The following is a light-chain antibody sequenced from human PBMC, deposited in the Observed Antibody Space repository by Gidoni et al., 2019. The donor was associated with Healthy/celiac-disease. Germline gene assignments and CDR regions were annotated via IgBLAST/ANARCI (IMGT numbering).Light chain of an antibody. V-gene: IGLV2-23*02. Sequence: QSALTQPASVSGSPGQSITISCTGTSSDVGSYNLVSWYQQHPGEAPKLMIYEVSNRPSGDSKRFSGSKSGNAASVTITGRGAEDEADYYCCSYEGGSIGVVFGRGTKVTVL. CDR2: EVS. J-gene: IGLJ2*01. CDR1: SSDVGSYNL. CDR3: CSYEGGSIGVV.